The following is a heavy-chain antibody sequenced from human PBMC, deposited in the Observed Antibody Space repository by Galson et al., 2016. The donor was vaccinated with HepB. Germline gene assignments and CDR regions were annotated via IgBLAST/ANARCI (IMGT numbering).Heavy chain of an antibody. J-gene: IGHJ6*02. Sequence: TLSLTCNVSGASISNGEFYWNWVRQPPGKGLEWIGYIYDSGSTYYNPSLKSRVTISVETAQNQFSLKLSSVTAADTAVYYCSDYDDYYGMDVWGQGTTVTVSS. CDR3: SDYDDYYGMDV. CDR2: IYDSGST. D-gene: IGHD4-17*01. CDR1: GASISNGEFY. V-gene: IGHV4-30-4*01.